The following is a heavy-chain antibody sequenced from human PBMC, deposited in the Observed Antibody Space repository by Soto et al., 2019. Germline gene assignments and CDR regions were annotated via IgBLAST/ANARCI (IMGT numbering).Heavy chain of an antibody. V-gene: IGHV4-39*01. CDR3: ARHAYRSDWADY. CDR2: IYYSGST. D-gene: IGHD6-25*01. CDR1: GGSISSSSYY. J-gene: IGHJ4*02. Sequence: QLQLQESGPGLVKPSETLSLTCTVSGGSISSSSYYWGWIRQPPGKGLEWIGTIYYSGSTYYNPSLKSRVTISVDTSKNQVSLKLSSVTAADTAVYYCARHAYRSDWADYWGQGTLVTVSS.